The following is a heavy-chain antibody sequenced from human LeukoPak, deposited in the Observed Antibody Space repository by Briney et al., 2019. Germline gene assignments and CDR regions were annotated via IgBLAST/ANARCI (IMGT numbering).Heavy chain of an antibody. V-gene: IGHV1-46*01. J-gene: IGHJ4*02. CDR1: GYTFTTYY. CDR2: INPSGGST. CDR3: ARDIGGNAEFDY. Sequence: ASVKVSCKASGYTFTTYYMHWVRQAPGQGLEWMGIINPSGGSTSYAQKFQGRVTVTRDMSTSTVYMELSSLRSDDTAVYYCARDIGGNAEFDYWGQGTLVTVSS. D-gene: IGHD4-23*01.